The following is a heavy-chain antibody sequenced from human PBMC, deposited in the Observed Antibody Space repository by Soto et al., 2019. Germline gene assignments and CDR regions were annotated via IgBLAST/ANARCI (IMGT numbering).Heavy chain of an antibody. CDR3: ARRDSGGFYRFFDS. V-gene: IGHV1-69*06. CDR2: TGSGTGPG. CDR1: GGSLSTNA. D-gene: IGHD2-15*01. J-gene: IGHJ4*02. Sequence: QVQLVQSWTEVKKPGSSVKVSCKASGGSLSTNAISWVRQAPGQVLEWMGGTGSGTGPGNHAQKFQGRLTVTAEKSTSTVYMELTNLSSEDTAVYYCARRDSGGFYRFFDSWGQGTLVTVSS.